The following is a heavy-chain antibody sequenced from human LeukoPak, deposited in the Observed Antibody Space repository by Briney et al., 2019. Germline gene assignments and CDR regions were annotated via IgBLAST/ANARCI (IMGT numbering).Heavy chain of an antibody. CDR2: INPSGGRT. J-gene: IGHJ4*02. CDR1: GYTFTSYY. Sequence: ASVKVSCKASGYTFTSYYMHWVRQAPGQGLEWMGIINPSGGRTSYAQKFQGRVTMTRDTSTGTVYMELSSLRSEDTAVYYCAVDYGDFLFDYWGQGTLVTVSS. CDR3: AVDYGDFLFDY. V-gene: IGHV1-46*01. D-gene: IGHD4-17*01.